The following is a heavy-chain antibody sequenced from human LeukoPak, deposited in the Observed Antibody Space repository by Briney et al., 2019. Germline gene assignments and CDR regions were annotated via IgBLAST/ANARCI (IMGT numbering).Heavy chain of an antibody. V-gene: IGHV4-59*01. CDR1: VGSINSYY. CDR2: IHYSGST. J-gene: IGHJ6*03. CDR3: ARTTMVRGTYYMDV. D-gene: IGHD3-10*01. Sequence: SETLSLTCTVSVGSINSYYWSWIRQPPGKGLQCIGCIHYSGSTNYNPSLKSRVTISVDTSKNQFSLKLSSVTAADTAVYYCARTTMVRGTYYMDVWGKGNTVTISS.